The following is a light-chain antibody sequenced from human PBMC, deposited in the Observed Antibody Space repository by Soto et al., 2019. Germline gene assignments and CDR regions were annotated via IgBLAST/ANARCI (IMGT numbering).Light chain of an antibody. Sequence: IRITEYASSFPASTVGRGATTCRASQGISSYLAWYQQKPGKAPKLLIYAASTLQSGVPSRFSGSGSGTEFTLTIDSLQSEDFAVYYCQQYNSWPRTFGQGTEVDIK. V-gene: IGKV1-8*01. CDR2: AAS. CDR3: QQYNSWPRT. CDR1: QGISSY. J-gene: IGKJ1*01.